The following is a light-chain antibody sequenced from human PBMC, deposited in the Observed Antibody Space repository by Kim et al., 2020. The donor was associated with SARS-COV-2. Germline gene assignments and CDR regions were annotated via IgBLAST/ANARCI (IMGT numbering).Light chain of an antibody. CDR1: QGISTY. CDR2: AAS. V-gene: IGKV1-8*01. CDR3: KQYYSYPPT. J-gene: IGKJ1*01. Sequence: AIRMTQSPSSFSASRGDRVTITCRASQGISTYLAWYQQKAGKAPKHLIYAASTLQSGVPSRFSGSGSGTDFTLTISCLQSEDFATYYCKQYYSYPPTCGQGTKVDIK.